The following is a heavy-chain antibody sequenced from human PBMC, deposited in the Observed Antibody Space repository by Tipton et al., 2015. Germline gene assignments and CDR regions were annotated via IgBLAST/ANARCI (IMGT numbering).Heavy chain of an antibody. CDR3: TTTQGY. D-gene: IGHD2-15*01. Sequence: TLSLTCSVSSDSISKYYWSWIRQPPGKELEWIGYIQYSGSTNYNPSLKSRVTISVDTSKTQFSLKLSSVTAADTAVYYCTTTQGYWGQGILVTVSS. CDR2: IQYSGST. J-gene: IGHJ4*02. V-gene: IGHV4-59*12. CDR1: SDSISKYY.